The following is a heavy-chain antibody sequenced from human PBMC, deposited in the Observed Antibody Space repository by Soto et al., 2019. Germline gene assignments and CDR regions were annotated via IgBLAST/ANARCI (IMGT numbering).Heavy chain of an antibody. Sequence: GGSLRLSCEVTGFTFSNLWMSWVRKAPGKGLEWIGRIKSKSENETTDYAAPARGRFSISRDDANNMLHLQMNSLKTEDTGVYCCVTVMPHDNSWFDYWGQGALVTVSS. CDR3: VTVMPHDNSWFDY. CDR2: IKSKSENETT. J-gene: IGHJ4*02. CDR1: GFTFSNLW. D-gene: IGHD2-2*01. V-gene: IGHV3-15*01.